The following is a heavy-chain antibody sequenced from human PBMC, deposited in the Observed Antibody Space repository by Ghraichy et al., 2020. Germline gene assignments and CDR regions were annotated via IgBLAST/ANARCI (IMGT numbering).Heavy chain of an antibody. CDR1: GYSISSGYY. V-gene: IGHV4-38-2*02. CDR3: ARVVYCGGDCYYYFDF. D-gene: IGHD2-21*02. CDR2: IHHIGST. Sequence: SQTLSLTCIVSGYSISSGYYWGWIRQPPGKGLEWIGGIHHIGSTYNNPSLKSRVTMSVDPSKNQLSLRLTSVTAADTAVYFCARVVYCGGDCYYYFDFWGQGTRVTVSS. J-gene: IGHJ4*02.